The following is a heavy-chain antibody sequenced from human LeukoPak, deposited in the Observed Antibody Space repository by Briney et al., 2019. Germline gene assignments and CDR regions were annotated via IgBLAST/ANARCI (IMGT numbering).Heavy chain of an antibody. V-gene: IGHV4-34*01. CDR2: INHSGST. J-gene: IGHJ6*02. Sequence: KPSETLSLTCAVYGGSFSGYYWSWIRQPPGKGLEWIGEINHSGSTNYNPSLKSRVTISVDTSKNQFSLKLSSVTAADTAVYYCARGRPGDEAVAGRPTGYGMDVWGQGTTVTVSS. CDR1: GGSFSGYY. D-gene: IGHD6-19*01. CDR3: ARGRPGDEAVAGRPTGYGMDV.